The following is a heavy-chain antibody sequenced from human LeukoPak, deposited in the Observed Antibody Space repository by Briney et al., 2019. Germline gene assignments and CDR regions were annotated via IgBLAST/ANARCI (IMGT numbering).Heavy chain of an antibody. CDR2: ISGSGGGT. CDR1: GFTFSSYA. J-gene: IGHJ4*02. V-gene: IGHV3-23*01. Sequence: GGSLTLSCAASGFTFSSYAMIWLRQAPGKGLEWVSAISGSGGGTSYEDSVKGRFTISRDNSKNTLYLQKNALRAEDTDVNYRAKDPSPDGSSASHFHSRGQGTLVTVSS. CDR3: AKDPSPDGSSASHFHS. D-gene: IGHD6-13*01.